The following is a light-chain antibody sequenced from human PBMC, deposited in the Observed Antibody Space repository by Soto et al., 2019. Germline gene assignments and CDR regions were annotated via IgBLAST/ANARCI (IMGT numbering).Light chain of an antibody. Sequence: QSVLTQPASLSGSPGQSITISCTGTSADIGSFNLVSWYQQFPGEVPKLIIYESYKRPSGISTRFSGSRSDNTASLTVSGLQAEDEADYYCCCFAGSNTYIFGGGTKVTV. CDR3: CCFAGSNTYI. J-gene: IGLJ2*01. CDR1: SADIGSFNL. V-gene: IGLV2-23*01. CDR2: ESY.